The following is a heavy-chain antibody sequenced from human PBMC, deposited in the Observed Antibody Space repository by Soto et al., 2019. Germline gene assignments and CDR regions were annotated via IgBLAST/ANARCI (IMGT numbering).Heavy chain of an antibody. CDR1: GFTFSSYA. D-gene: IGHD2-2*01. Sequence: PGGSLRLSCAASGFTFSSYAMHWVRQAPGKGLEYVSAISSNGGNTYYANSVKGRFTISRDNSKNTLYLQMGSLRAEDMAVYYISVLSSTSHSSSSFWGQRTLVTVS. CDR3: SVLSSTSHSSSSF. J-gene: IGHJ4*02. V-gene: IGHV3-64*01. CDR2: ISSNGGNT.